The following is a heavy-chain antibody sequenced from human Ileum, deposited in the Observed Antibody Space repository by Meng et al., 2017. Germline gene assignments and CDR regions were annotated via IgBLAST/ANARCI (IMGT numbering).Heavy chain of an antibody. CDR3: ARVTARIGESDWSFDY. V-gene: IGHV3-72*01. D-gene: IGHD2-21*01. Sequence: GESLKISCAASGFTFSDHYMDWVRQAPGKGLEWVGRIRKKTNGYTTEYAASVKGRFTISRDDTKNSIYLQMNSLKTEDTAVYYCARVTARIGESDWSFDYWGQGNLVYVAS. CDR1: GFTFSDHY. CDR2: IRKKTNGYTT. J-gene: IGHJ4*02.